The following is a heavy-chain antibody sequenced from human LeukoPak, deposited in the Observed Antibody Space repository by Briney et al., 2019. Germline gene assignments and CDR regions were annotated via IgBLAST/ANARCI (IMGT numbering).Heavy chain of an antibody. V-gene: IGHV3-66*01. CDR3: ARDQARYDYVWGSYRYDYYGMDV. J-gene: IGHJ6*02. CDR1: GFTVSSNY. Sequence: PGGSLRLSCAASGFTVSSNYMRWVRQAPGKGLEWVSVIYSGGSTYYADSVKGRFTISRDNSKNTLYLQMNSLRAEDTAVYYCARDQARYDYVWGSYRYDYYGMDVWGQGTTVTVSS. D-gene: IGHD3-16*02. CDR2: IYSGGST.